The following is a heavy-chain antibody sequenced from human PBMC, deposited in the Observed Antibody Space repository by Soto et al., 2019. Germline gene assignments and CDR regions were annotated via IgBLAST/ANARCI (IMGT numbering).Heavy chain of an antibody. V-gene: IGHV3-53*01. J-gene: IGHJ5*02. CDR1: GFTVSSNY. D-gene: IGHD6-19*01. Sequence: EVQLVESGGGLIQPGGSLRLSCAASGFTVSSNYMSWVRQAPGKGLEWVSVIYSGGSTYYAYSVKGRFTISRDNSMNTLYLQMNSLRAEDTAVYCCASDLYSCGWYDPWGQGTLVIVSS. CDR2: IYSGGST. CDR3: ASDLYSCGWYDP.